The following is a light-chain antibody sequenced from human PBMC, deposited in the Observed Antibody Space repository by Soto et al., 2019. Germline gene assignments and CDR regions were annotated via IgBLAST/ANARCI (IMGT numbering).Light chain of an antibody. CDR2: EVS. J-gene: IGLJ2*01. CDR1: SSDVGRYKF. V-gene: IGLV2-23*02. CDR3: CSYAGTSTFVL. Sequence: QSALTQPASVSGSPGQSITISCTGTSSDVGRYKFVSWYQQHPGNAPKVMIYEVSKRPSGVSNRFSGSKSGNTASLTSSGLHTEDEADYYCCSYAGTSTFVLFGGGTKLTVL.